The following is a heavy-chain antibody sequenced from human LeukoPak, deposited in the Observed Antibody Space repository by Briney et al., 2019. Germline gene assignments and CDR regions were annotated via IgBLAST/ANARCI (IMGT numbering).Heavy chain of an antibody. J-gene: IGHJ5*02. Sequence: SETLSLTCTVSGGSISSSSYYWGWIRQPPGKGLEWIGSIYYSGSTYYNPSLKSRVTISLGTSKNQFSLKLSSVTAADTAVYYCARQIYDFWSGYWPTEDSWGQGTLVTVSS. D-gene: IGHD3-3*01. CDR3: ARQIYDFWSGYWPTEDS. CDR1: GGSISSSSYY. CDR2: IYYSGST. V-gene: IGHV4-39*01.